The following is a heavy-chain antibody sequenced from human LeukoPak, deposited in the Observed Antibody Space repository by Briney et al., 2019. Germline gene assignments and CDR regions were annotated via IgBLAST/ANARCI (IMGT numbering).Heavy chain of an antibody. V-gene: IGHV3-23*01. Sequence: GGSLRLSCAASEFTFSGYAMSGFGRAPGKGLNWVSAISGSGGSTYYADSVKGRFTISRDNSKNTLYLQMNSLRAEDTAVYYCAKSGSWDIVVVPAASWGQGTLVTVSS. CDR3: AKSGSWDIVVVPAAS. J-gene: IGHJ4*02. D-gene: IGHD2-2*01. CDR2: ISGSGGST. CDR1: EFTFSGYA.